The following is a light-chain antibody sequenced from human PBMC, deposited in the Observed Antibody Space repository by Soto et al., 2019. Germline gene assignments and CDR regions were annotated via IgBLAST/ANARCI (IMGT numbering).Light chain of an antibody. CDR1: QTISSW. J-gene: IGKJ1*01. V-gene: IGKV1-5*03. CDR2: KAS. Sequence: DIQMTQSPSTLSGSVGDRVTITCRASQTISSWLAWYQQKPGKAPKLLIYKASTLKSGVPSRFSGSGSGTEFTLTISSLQPEDFATYYCQQYDSFSVTFGQGTKVDNK. CDR3: QQYDSFSVT.